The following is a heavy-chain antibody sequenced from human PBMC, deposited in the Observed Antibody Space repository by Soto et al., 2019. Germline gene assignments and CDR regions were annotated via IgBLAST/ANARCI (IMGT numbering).Heavy chain of an antibody. J-gene: IGHJ4*02. CDR3: AADLPDWGAYAFDY. D-gene: IGHD3-16*01. Sequence: EVQLVESGGGLVEPGGALRLSCAASGFSFTYAWLNWVRQAPGQGLEWVGRIKSMPDGGTTDYDAPVKGRFTNSRDDLGNTIYLQMNSLKTEDTAVYYCAADLPDWGAYAFDYWGQGTLVTVSP. CDR2: IKSMPDGGTT. V-gene: IGHV3-15*07. CDR1: GFSFTYAW.